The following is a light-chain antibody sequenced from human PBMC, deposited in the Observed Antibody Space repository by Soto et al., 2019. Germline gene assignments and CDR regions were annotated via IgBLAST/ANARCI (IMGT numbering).Light chain of an antibody. Sequence: DIQMTQSPSSLSASVGDRVTITCRASQSISSYLNCYQQKPGKAPKLLIYAASSLQSGVPSRFSGSGSGTDFTLNISSLQPEDFATYYCQQSYSTPIGFGQGTRLEIK. CDR1: QSISSY. CDR3: QQSYSTPIG. CDR2: AAS. V-gene: IGKV1-39*01. J-gene: IGKJ5*01.